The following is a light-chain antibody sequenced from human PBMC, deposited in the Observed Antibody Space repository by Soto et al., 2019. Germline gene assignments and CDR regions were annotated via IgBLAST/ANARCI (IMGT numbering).Light chain of an antibody. V-gene: IGKV3-11*01. CDR1: PSVANF. CDR2: GAF. J-gene: IGKJ1*01. Sequence: EIVLIQSPATLSLSPGERATLSCRASPSVANFVAWYQQKPGQAPRLLIYGAFNRATGIPARFSGSGSGTDFTLTISSLEPEDFAVYFCQQGTFGQGTKVDI. CDR3: QQGT.